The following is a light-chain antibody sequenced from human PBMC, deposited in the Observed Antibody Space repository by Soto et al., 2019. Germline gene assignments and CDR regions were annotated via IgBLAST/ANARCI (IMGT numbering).Light chain of an antibody. J-gene: IGKJ1*01. CDR3: QQYNSYSRT. CDR1: QSISSW. V-gene: IGKV1-5*01. CDR2: DAS. Sequence: DIQMTQSPSTLSASVGDRVTITCRASQSISSWLAWYQQKPGKDPKLLIYDASSLESGVPSRFSGSGSGTEFNLTISRLQTDDFATYYCQQYNSYSRTFGQGTKVDIK.